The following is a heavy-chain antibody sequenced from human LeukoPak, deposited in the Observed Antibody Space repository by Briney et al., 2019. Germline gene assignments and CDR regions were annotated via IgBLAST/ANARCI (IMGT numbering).Heavy chain of an antibody. D-gene: IGHD3-10*01. V-gene: IGHV3-7*03. CDR3: ARDWVAGVPFDAFDI. CDR2: IKGDGSEK. CDR1: GFTLSSYW. J-gene: IGHJ3*02. Sequence: PGGSLRLSCAASGFTLSSYWMSWVRQAPGKGLEWVANIKGDGSEKYYVDSVKGRFTISRDNAKNPLYLHMYSLTAEDPAMYYCARDWVAGVPFDAFDIWGQGTMVSVSS.